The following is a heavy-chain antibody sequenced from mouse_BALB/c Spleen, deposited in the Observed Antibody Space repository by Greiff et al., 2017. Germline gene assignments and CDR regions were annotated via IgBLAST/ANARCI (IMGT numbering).Heavy chain of an antibody. V-gene: IGHV1S81*02. CDR2: INPSNGRT. Sequence: QVQLQQPGAELVKPGASVKLSCKASGYTFTSYWMHWVKQRPGQGLEWIGEINPSNGRTNYNEKFKSKATLTVDKSSSTAYMQLSSLTSEDSAVYYCARDPYWGQGTLVTVSA. CDR1: GYTFTSYW. CDR3: ARDPY. J-gene: IGHJ3*01.